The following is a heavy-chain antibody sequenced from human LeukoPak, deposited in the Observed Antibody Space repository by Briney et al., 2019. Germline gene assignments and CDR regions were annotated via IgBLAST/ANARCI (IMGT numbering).Heavy chain of an antibody. V-gene: IGHV3-23*01. D-gene: IGHD5-12*01. Sequence: GGSLRLSCAASGFTFSSYSMNWVRQAPGKGLEWVSAISGSGGSTYYADSVKGRFTISRDNSKNTLYLQMNSLRAEDTAVYYCTSWDSQSPDIVADKNYYYYYMDVWGKGTTVTVSS. J-gene: IGHJ6*03. CDR2: ISGSGGST. CDR3: TSWDSQSPDIVADKNYYYYYMDV. CDR1: GFTFSSYS.